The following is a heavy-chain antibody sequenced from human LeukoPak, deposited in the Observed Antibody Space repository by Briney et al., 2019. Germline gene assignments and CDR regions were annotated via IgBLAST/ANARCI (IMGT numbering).Heavy chain of an antibody. D-gene: IGHD3-22*01. CDR2: ISSGGNT. CDR3: AREVRGYYFDY. J-gene: IGHJ4*02. Sequence: GGSLRLSCAASGFTFRSYSMNWVRQAPGKGLEWVSVISSGGNTYYADSVKGRFTISRDISKNTLYLQMNGLRAEDTAVYYCAREVRGYYFDYWGQGTLVTVFS. V-gene: IGHV3-53*01. CDR1: GFTFRSYS.